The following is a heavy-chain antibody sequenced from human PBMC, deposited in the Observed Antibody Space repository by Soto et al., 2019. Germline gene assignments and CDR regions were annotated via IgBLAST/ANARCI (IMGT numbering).Heavy chain of an antibody. CDR1: GGSISSGDYY. J-gene: IGHJ3*02. CDR2: IYYSGST. V-gene: IGHV4-30-4*01. Sequence: SETLSLTCTVSGGSISSGDYYWSWIRQPPGKGLEWIGYIYYSGSTYYNPSLKSRVTISVDTSKNQFSLKLSSVTAADTAVYYCARDAKPEDFDIWGQGTMVTVSS. CDR3: ARDAKPEDFDI.